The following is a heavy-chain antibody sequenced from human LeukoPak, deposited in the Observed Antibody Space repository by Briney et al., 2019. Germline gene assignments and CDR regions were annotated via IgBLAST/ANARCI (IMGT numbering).Heavy chain of an antibody. CDR3: ARALGDGYIYYYYMDV. Sequence: GGSLRLSCAASGFTFSSYSMNWVRQAPGKGLEWVSYISSRSSAIYYADSVKGRFTISRDNAKNSLYLQMNSLRAEDTAVYYCARALGDGYIYYYYMDVWGKGTTVTVSS. D-gene: IGHD5-24*01. CDR1: GFTFSSYS. CDR2: ISSRSSAI. J-gene: IGHJ6*03. V-gene: IGHV3-48*01.